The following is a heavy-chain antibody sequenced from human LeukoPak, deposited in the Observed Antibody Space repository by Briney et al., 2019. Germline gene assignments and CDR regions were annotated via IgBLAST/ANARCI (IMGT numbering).Heavy chain of an antibody. CDR2: IYYSGST. D-gene: IGHD2-21*02. CDR1: GGSIRSYY. V-gene: IGHV4-59*01. CDR3: ARVPTYCGGDCYLGDAFDI. J-gene: IGHJ3*02. Sequence: SETLSLTCTVSGGSIRSYYWSWIRQPPGKGLEWIAYIYYSGSTNYNPSLKSRVTISVDTSKNQFSLKLSSVTAADTAVYYCARVPTYCGGDCYLGDAFDIRGQGTMVTVSS.